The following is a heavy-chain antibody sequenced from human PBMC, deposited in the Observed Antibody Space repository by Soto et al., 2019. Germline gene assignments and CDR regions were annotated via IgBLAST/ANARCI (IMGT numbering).Heavy chain of an antibody. CDR1: GYSLSDLS. Sequence: ASGKVSCKVSGYSLSDLSIHWLRQAPGKGLEWMGGLDAEDGETIYAQKLQGRGTMTEDTSTDTAYMELSSLTSEDTAMYYCATLPRTIERTPAAIWSFDSWGQGTLVTVSS. V-gene: IGHV1-24*01. CDR2: LDAEDGET. J-gene: IGHJ4*02. CDR3: ATLPRTIERTPAAIWSFDS. D-gene: IGHD2-2*01.